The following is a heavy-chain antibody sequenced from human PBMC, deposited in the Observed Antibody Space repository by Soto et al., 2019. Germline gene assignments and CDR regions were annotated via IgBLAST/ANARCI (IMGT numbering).Heavy chain of an antibody. CDR1: GFTFTNYW. J-gene: IGHJ2*01. D-gene: IGHD1-20*01. V-gene: IGHV3-74*01. Sequence: EVQLVESGGRLVQPGGSLTLSCAASGFTFTNYWMHWVRQAPGKGLVWVSRIHYDGSNTRYADSVNGRFTISRDNAKNTLYLHLTSLEADHTAVYSCARDWYNFALRRARGGHWYFDLWGRGTLVTVSS. CDR2: IHYDGSNT. CDR3: ARDWYNFALRRARGGHWYFDL.